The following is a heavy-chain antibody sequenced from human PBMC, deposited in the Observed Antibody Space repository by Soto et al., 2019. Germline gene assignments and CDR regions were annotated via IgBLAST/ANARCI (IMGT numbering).Heavy chain of an antibody. D-gene: IGHD6-13*01. CDR2: INPNSGGT. J-gene: IGHJ3*02. CDR1: GYTFTGYY. Sequence: GASVKVSCKASGYTFTGYYMHWVRQAPGQGLEWMGWINPNSGGTNYAQKFQGWVTMTRDTSISTAYMELSRLRSDDTAVYYCAREVHTGIAAAGHAFDIWGQGTMVTVSS. V-gene: IGHV1-2*04. CDR3: AREVHTGIAAAGHAFDI.